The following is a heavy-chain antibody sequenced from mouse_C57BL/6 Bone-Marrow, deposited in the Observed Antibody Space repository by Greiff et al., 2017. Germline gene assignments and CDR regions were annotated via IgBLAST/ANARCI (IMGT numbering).Heavy chain of an antibody. V-gene: IGHV1-81*01. D-gene: IGHD1-1*01. CDR1: GYTFTSYG. CDR2: IYPRSGNT. Sequence: VQLQQSGAELARPGASVKLSCKASGYTFTSYGISWVKQRTGQGLEWIGEIYPRSGNTYYNEKFKGKATLTADKSSSTAYMGLRSLTSEDSAVYFCARGIRDYGSSYPYYAMDYWGQGTSVTVSS. J-gene: IGHJ4*01. CDR3: ARGIRDYGSSYPYYAMDY.